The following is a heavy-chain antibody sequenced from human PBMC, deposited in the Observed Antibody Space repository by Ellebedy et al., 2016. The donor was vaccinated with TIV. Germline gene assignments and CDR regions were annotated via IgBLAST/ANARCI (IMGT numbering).Heavy chain of an antibody. CDR3: AKDEGYYSSGSYYDFDF. D-gene: IGHD3-10*01. V-gene: IGHV3-23*01. J-gene: IGHJ4*02. CDR1: TFNLDGYT. CDR2: ISGSGDST. Sequence: GESLKISCEVSTFNLDGYTMNWVRQAPGKGLEWVSTISGSGDSTYYADSVKGRFTISRGNSNNILYLQMNSLRAEDTAIYYCAKDEGYYSSGSYYDFDFWGQGTLVTVSS.